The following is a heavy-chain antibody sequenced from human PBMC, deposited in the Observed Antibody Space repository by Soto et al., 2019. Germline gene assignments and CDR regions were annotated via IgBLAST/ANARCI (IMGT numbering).Heavy chain of an antibody. V-gene: IGHV3-30*18. J-gene: IGHJ4*02. D-gene: IGHD3-3*01. Sequence: GGSLRLSCAASGFTFSSYGMHWVRQAPGKGLEWVAVISYDGSNKYYADSVKGRFTISRDNSKNTLYLQMNSLRAEDTAVYYCAKDQVTIFGVVIGPFDYWGQGTLVTVSS. CDR1: GFTFSSYG. CDR2: ISYDGSNK. CDR3: AKDQVTIFGVVIGPFDY.